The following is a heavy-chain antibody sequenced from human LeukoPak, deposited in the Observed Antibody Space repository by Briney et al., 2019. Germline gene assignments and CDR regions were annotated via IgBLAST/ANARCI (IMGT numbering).Heavy chain of an antibody. D-gene: IGHD6-19*01. V-gene: IGHV3-21*01. J-gene: IGHJ6*03. CDR2: ISSSSSYI. CDR1: GFTFSSYS. Sequence: PGGSLRLSCAASGFTFSSYSMNWVRQAPGKGLEWVSSISSSSSYIYYADSVKGRFTISRDNAKNSLYLQMNSLRAEDTAVYYCARPGTEAVALLAGYMDVWGKGTTVTVSS. CDR3: ARPGTEAVALLAGYMDV.